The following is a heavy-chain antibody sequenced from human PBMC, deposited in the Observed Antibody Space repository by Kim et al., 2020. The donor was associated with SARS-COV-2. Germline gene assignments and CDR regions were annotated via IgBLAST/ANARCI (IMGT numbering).Heavy chain of an antibody. CDR3: ARGGKYSGYDKVDY. CDR2: INPNSGGT. Sequence: ASVKVSCKASGYTFTGYYMHWVRQAPGQGLEWMGWINPNSGGTNYAQKFQGRVTMTRDTSISTAYMELSRLRSDDTAFYYCARGGKYSGYDKVDYWGQGTLVSVSS. V-gene: IGHV1-2*02. D-gene: IGHD5-12*01. J-gene: IGHJ4*02. CDR1: GYTFTGYY.